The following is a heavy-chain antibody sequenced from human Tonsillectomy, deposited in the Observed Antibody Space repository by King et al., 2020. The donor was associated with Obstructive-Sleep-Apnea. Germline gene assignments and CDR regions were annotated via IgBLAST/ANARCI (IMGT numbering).Heavy chain of an antibody. V-gene: IGHV4-31*03. J-gene: IGHJ4*02. CDR2: IYYSGST. CDR1: GGSISSGGYY. CDR3: ARDSESLFDY. Sequence: QLQESGPGLVKPSQTLSLTCTVSGGSISSGGYYWSWIRPHPGKGLEGFGYIYYSGSTYYNPSLKSRVTISVDTTKNQFSLKLSSVTAADTAVYYCARDSESLFDYWGQGTLVTVSS. D-gene: IGHD2/OR15-2a*01.